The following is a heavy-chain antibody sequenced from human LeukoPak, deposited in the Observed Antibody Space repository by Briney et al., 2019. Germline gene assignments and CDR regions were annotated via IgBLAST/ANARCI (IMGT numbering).Heavy chain of an antibody. CDR1: GYTFTGYY. CDR3: ARVDIVATMGYYYYMDV. D-gene: IGHD5-12*01. J-gene: IGHJ6*03. Sequence: EASVKVSCKASGYTFTGYYIHWVRQAPGQGLEWMGWINPNSGGTHYAQKFQGRVTMTRDTSISTAYMELSRLRSDDTAVYYCARVDIVATMGYYYYMDVWGKGTTVTVSS. V-gene: IGHV1-2*02. CDR2: INPNSGGT.